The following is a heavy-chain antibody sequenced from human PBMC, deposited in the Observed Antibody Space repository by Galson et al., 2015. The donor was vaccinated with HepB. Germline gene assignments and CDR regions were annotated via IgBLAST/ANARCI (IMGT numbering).Heavy chain of an antibody. V-gene: IGHV1-18*01. CDR1: GYTFSTYS. D-gene: IGHD2-15*01. Sequence: VTVSCKASGYTFSTYSITWVRQAPGQGLEWMGWISAYDRDTNYAQKFQGRVTMTTDTSTTTAYMELRSLRSDDTAVYYCARGALVAVVDATQNNWFDPWGQGTLVTVSS. CDR2: ISAYDRDT. CDR3: ARGALVAVVDATQNNWFDP. J-gene: IGHJ5*02.